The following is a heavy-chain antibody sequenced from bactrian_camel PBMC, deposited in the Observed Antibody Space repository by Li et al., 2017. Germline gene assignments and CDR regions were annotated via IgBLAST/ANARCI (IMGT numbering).Heavy chain of an antibody. CDR3: VTEGYGSWTFGY. CDR1: RFTFSTYW. D-gene: IGHD6*01. J-gene: IGHJ6*01. V-gene: IGHV3S25*01. Sequence: QVQLVESGGGLVQPGGSLRLSCAVSRFTFSTYWMNWVRQAPGKGLEWVSTINSGGGTTYYSHSVKGRFTISRDNAKNTVYLQMNSLKPEDTAVYYCVTEGYGSWTFGYWGQGTQVTVS. CDR2: INSGGGTT.